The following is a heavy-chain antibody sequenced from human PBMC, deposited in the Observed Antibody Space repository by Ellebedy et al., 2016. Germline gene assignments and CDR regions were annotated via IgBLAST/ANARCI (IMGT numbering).Heavy chain of an antibody. V-gene: IGHV4-39*01. CDR2: ISYTGNT. J-gene: IGHJ4*02. D-gene: IGHD6-19*01. CDR3: AAPLLVYARGSGWSYFDF. CDR1: GASISSRGYY. Sequence: SETLSLTCTVSGASISSRGYYWGWIRQPPGEGLEWIASISYTGNTFYNPSLQSRVTRSADTSNNQFSVKLTSVTAADSALYYCAAPLLVYARGSGWSYFDFWGRGTLVTVSS.